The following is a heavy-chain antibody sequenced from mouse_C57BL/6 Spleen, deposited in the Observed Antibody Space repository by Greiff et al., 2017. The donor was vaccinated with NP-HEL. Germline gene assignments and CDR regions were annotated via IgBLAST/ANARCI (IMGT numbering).Heavy chain of an antibody. CDR2: IWSDGST. V-gene: IGHV2-6-1*01. CDR1: GFSLTSYG. D-gene: IGHD2-10*02. CDR3: ARHGRYGNYFDY. Sequence: QVQLKESGPGLVAPSQSLPITCTVSGFSLTSYGVHWVRQPPGKGLEWLVVIWSDGSTTYNSAPKSRLSISKNNSKSQVFLKMNSLQTDDTAMYYCARHGRYGNYFDYWGQGTTLTVSS. J-gene: IGHJ2*01.